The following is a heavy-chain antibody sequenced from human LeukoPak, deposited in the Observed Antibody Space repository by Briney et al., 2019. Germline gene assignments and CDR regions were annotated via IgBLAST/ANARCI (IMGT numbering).Heavy chain of an antibody. V-gene: IGHV3-30*02. J-gene: IGHJ4*02. D-gene: IGHD3-22*01. CDR2: IRYDGSNK. Sequence: PGGSLRLSCAASGFIFNIYGMHWVRQAPGKGLEWVAFIRYDGSNKYYADSVKGRFTISRDNSKNTLYLQMNSLRVEDTAVYYCATLPYHYDSSGSYYFDYWGQGTLVTVSS. CDR1: GFIFNIYG. CDR3: ATLPYHYDSSGSYYFDY.